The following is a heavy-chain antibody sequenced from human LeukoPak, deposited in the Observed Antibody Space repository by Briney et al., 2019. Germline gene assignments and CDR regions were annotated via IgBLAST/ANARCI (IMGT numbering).Heavy chain of an antibody. J-gene: IGHJ4*02. CDR1: GYTFTGYF. CDR3: LRCMNSVATPYFDT. V-gene: IGHV1-2*02. Sequence: ASVSVSCKASGYTFTGYFIHWVRRAPGQGRERMGWINCKSGETKLAQTFQGGVTMKRESSITTAYRERSRLTSGDPPFYYWLRCMNSVATPYFDTWGRGTLVTVSS. CDR2: INCKSGET. D-gene: IGHD6-6*01.